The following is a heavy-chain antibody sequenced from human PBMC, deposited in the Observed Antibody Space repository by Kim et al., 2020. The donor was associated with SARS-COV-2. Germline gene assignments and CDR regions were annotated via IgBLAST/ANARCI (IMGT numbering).Heavy chain of an antibody. Sequence: SETLSLTCTVSGASVSSDNSCWGWIRQPPGQGLEWIASIHYTGNTYYDPSLKSRVTISRDTSKNQFSLSLSSLTAADTAVYYCARKPTYSDAFYYFDYWG. CDR3: ARKPTYSDAFYYFDY. CDR2: IHYTGNT. D-gene: IGHD2-21*01. V-gene: IGHV4-39*01. J-gene: IGHJ4*01. CDR1: GASVSSDNSC.